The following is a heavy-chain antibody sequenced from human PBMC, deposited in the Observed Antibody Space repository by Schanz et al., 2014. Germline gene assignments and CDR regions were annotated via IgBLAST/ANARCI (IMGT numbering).Heavy chain of an antibody. Sequence: DVQLVDSGGGLVQPGGSLRLSCAASGFTFSNYSMNWVRQAPGKGLEWVSSISSTSSYIFYADSVKGRFTISRDNAKNSLYLQMNSLRAEDTAVYYCVPMSIAAHWGQGTLVTDSS. V-gene: IGHV3-21*01. CDR1: GFTFSNYS. D-gene: IGHD6-6*01. CDR2: ISSTSSYI. CDR3: VPMSIAAH. J-gene: IGHJ4*02.